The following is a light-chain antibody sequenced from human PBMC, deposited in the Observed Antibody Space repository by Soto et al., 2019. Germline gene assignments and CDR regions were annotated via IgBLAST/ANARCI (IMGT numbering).Light chain of an antibody. CDR3: QQDDNLPPYT. Sequence: DIQMTQSPSSLSASVGDRVTITCQASQDISNYLNWYQQKPGKAPKLLIYDASNLETGVPSRFSGSGSGTDFTFTISRLQPEDIATYYCQQDDNLPPYTFGPGTKLEIK. J-gene: IGKJ2*01. CDR2: DAS. V-gene: IGKV1-33*01. CDR1: QDISNY.